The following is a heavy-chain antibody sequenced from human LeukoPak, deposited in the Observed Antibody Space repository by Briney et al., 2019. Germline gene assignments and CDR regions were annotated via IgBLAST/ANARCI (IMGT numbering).Heavy chain of an antibody. V-gene: IGHV4-39*07. CDR3: AETNTQDWFDP. CDR1: GGSISSTSYY. D-gene: IGHD2-8*01. Sequence: PSETLSLTCRVSGGSISSTSYYWGWIRQPPGKGLEWIASIYHSWETFYNPSLESRVAISVDTSNNEVFLDLYSVTAADTAMYYCAETNTQDWFDPWGRGTLVAVSS. J-gene: IGHJ5*02. CDR2: IYHSWET.